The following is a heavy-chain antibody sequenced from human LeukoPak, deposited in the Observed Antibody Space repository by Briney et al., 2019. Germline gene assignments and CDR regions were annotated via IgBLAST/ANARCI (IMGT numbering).Heavy chain of an antibody. J-gene: IGHJ6*04. V-gene: IGHV3-23*01. CDR1: GFTFSKYS. Sequence: SGGSLRLSCAASGFTFSKYSMSWVRQAPGKGPEWVSAGRSSGSTYYADSVKGRFTISRDNSENMLYLQMNSLRVEDTAVYYCAKRGGYCSGGSCYGGMDVWGKGTTVTVSS. D-gene: IGHD2-15*01. CDR3: AKRGGYCSGGSCYGGMDV. CDR2: GRSSGST.